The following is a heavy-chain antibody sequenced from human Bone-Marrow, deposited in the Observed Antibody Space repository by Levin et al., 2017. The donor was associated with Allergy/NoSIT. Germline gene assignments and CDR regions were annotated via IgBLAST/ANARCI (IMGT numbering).Heavy chain of an antibody. Sequence: AGGSLRLSCTTSGLRVGDHALSWVRQAPGKGLEWVGVIRAKVYGETTDYAASVKGRFLISRDEAKSTAYLQMNSLKSDDTAVYYCTRDCGIAAAGSGCYYCYGMDVWGQGTTVTVSS. J-gene: IGHJ6*02. CDR1: GLRVGDHA. D-gene: IGHD6-13*01. V-gene: IGHV3-49*04. CDR2: IRAKVYGETT. CDR3: TRDCGIAAAGSGCYYCYGMDV.